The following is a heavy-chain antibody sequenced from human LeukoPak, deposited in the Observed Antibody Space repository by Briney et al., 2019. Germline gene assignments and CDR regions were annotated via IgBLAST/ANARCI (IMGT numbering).Heavy chain of an antibody. CDR2: ISYDGSNK. Sequence: PGGSLRLSCAASGFTFSSYAMHWVRQAPGKGLEWVSVISYDGSNKYYADSVKGRFTISRDNSKNTLYLQMNSLRAEDTAVYYCGRDLRYDYVWGSLWGPGTLVTVSP. J-gene: IGHJ4*02. CDR3: GRDLRYDYVWGSL. V-gene: IGHV3-30-3*01. CDR1: GFTFSSYA. D-gene: IGHD3-16*01.